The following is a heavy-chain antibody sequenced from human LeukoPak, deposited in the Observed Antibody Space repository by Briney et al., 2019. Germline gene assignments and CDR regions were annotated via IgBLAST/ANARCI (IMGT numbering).Heavy chain of an antibody. V-gene: IGHV1-18*01. D-gene: IGHD6-13*01. CDR1: GYTFTSYG. CDR2: ISAYNGNT. CDR3: ATVGSGRYSSSWYFDY. Sequence: ASVKVSRKASGYTFTSYGISWVRQAPGQGLEWMGWISAYNGNTNYAQKLQGRVTMTTDTSTSTAYMELRSLRSDDTAVYYCATVGSGRYSSSWYFDYWGQGTLVTVSS. J-gene: IGHJ4*02.